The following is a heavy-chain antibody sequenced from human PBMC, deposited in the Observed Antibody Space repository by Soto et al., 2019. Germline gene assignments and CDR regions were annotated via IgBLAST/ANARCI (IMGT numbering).Heavy chain of an antibody. Sequence: EVQLVESGGDLVEPGGSLGLSCAASGFSFSSHWMVWVRQAPGKGLVWVSRINGDGTMPSYADSVKGRFTISRDNAKNTVKLQMNSLRVEDTAIYDCARGMAGSGTANDYWGRGILVTVSS. J-gene: IGHJ4*02. CDR2: INGDGTMP. D-gene: IGHD6-19*01. V-gene: IGHV3-74*01. CDR3: ARGMAGSGTANDY. CDR1: GFSFSSHW.